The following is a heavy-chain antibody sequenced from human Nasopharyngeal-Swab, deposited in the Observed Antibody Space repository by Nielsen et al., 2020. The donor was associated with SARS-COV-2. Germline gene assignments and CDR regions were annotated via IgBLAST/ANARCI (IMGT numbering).Heavy chain of an antibody. Sequence: LRLSCTVSGGSISSGSYYWSWIRQPAGKGLEWIGRIYTSGSTNYNPSLKSRVTISVDTSKNQFSLKLSSVTAADTAVYYCARDAHSIAVAGTFWFDPWGQGTLVTVSS. J-gene: IGHJ5*02. CDR2: IYTSGST. V-gene: IGHV4-61*02. CDR1: GGSISSGSYY. D-gene: IGHD6-19*01. CDR3: ARDAHSIAVAGTFWFDP.